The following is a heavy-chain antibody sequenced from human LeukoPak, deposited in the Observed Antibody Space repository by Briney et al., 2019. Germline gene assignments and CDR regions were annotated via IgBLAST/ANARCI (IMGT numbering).Heavy chain of an antibody. V-gene: IGHV3-13*05. J-gene: IGHJ6*04. Sequence: GGSLRLSCAASGFTFSSYDMHWVRQATGKGLEWVSAIGTAGDPYYPGSVKGRFTISRENAKNSLYLQMNSLRAGDTAVYYCARAVTMVRGKLNYYYGMDVWGKGTTVTVSS. CDR3: ARAVTMVRGKLNYYYGMDV. CDR2: IGTAGDP. D-gene: IGHD3-10*01. CDR1: GFTFSSYD.